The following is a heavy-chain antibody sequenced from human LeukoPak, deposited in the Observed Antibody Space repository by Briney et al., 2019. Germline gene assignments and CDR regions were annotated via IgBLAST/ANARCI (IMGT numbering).Heavy chain of an antibody. D-gene: IGHD2-15*01. Sequence: ASVKVSCKASGYTFTSYYMHWVRQAPGQGLEWMGIINPSGGSTSYAQKFQGRVTMTRDTSTSTVYMELSSLRSEDTAVYYCARDEDCSGGSCYSTLDYWGQGTLVTVSS. CDR1: GYTFTSYY. V-gene: IGHV1-46*01. CDR3: ARDEDCSGGSCYSTLDY. CDR2: INPSGGST. J-gene: IGHJ4*02.